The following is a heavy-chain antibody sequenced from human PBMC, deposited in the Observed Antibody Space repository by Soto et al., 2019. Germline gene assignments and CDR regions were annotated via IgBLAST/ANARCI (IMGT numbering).Heavy chain of an antibody. CDR3: AKDRDVVVPVSTSYFHYYGLDV. Sequence: VQLVESGGGLVQPGGSLRLSCAASGFTLDDYTMHWVRQAPGKCLEWVSGVGWNGGDIVYADSVKGRFTVSRDNTKNSLYLEVNSLRAEDTAIYYCAKDRDVVVPVSTSYFHYYGLDVWGQGTTVTVS. CDR2: VGWNGGDI. V-gene: IGHV3-9*01. D-gene: IGHD2-2*01. J-gene: IGHJ6*02. CDR1: GFTLDDYT.